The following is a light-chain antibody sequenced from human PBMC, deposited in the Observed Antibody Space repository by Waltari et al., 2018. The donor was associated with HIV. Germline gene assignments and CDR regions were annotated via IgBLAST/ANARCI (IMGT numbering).Light chain of an antibody. J-gene: IGLJ2*01. Sequence: QSALTQPRSVSGSPGQSATISCTGTSSDVGAYHYVSWYQQHPGKAPKLLVYDVSKRPSGVPDRFSGSKSGNTASLTISGLQAEDEADYCCCSYAGSYTLRVFGGGTKLTVL. V-gene: IGLV2-11*01. CDR3: CSYAGSYTLRV. CDR1: SSDVGAYHY. CDR2: DVS.